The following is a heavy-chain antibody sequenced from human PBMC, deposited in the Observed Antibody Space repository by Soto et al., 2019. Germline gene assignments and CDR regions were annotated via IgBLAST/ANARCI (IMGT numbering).Heavy chain of an antibody. Sequence: QVQLVESGGGVVQPGRSLRLSCAASGFTFSSYGMHWVRQAPGKGLEWVAVISYDGSNKYYADSVKGRFTISRDNYKNTLYLQMNSLRAEDTAVYYCAKERRLSYCSSTSCYDYYYYGMDVWGQGTTVTVSS. J-gene: IGHJ6*02. D-gene: IGHD2-2*01. CDR2: ISYDGSNK. CDR3: AKERRLSYCSSTSCYDYYYYGMDV. V-gene: IGHV3-30*18. CDR1: GFTFSSYG.